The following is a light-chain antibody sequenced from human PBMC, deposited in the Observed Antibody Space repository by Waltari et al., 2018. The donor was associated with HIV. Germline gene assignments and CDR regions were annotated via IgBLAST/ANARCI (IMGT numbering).Light chain of an antibody. CDR1: QRITNY. Sequence: DIQMTQSPSSLSASLGDRVTITCRASQRITNYLNWYQHKPGKAPKFLIYAASTLQSGVPSRFSGSGSGTDFTLTISSLQPEDFATYYCQQSYSFPITFGPGTKVDIK. J-gene: IGKJ3*01. CDR3: QQSYSFPIT. V-gene: IGKV1-39*01. CDR2: AAS.